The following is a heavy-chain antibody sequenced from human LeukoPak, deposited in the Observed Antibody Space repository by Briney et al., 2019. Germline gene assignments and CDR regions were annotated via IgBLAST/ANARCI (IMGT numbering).Heavy chain of an antibody. J-gene: IGHJ4*02. CDR1: GYSISSGYY. Sequence: SETLSLTCTVSGYSISSGYYCGWIRQPPGKVLEGIGSIYHSGSTYYNPSLKSRVTISVDTYKKQFSLKLSSVTAADTAVYYCASSEGLPYYFDYWGQGTLVTVSS. CDR2: IYHSGST. D-gene: IGHD3-10*01. CDR3: ASSEGLPYYFDY. V-gene: IGHV4-38-2*02.